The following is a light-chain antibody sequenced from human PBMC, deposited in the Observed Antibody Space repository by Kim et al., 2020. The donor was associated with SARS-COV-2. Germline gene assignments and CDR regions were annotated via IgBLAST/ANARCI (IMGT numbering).Light chain of an antibody. J-gene: IGKJ4*01. V-gene: IGKV3-11*01. CDR3: QQHSNWPLT. CDR2: HAS. Sequence: EIVLTQSPATLSLSPGERATLSCRASQSVSSYLAWYQQKPGQAPRLLIYHASNRATGIPARFSGSGSGTDFTLTISSLEPEDFAVYYCQQHSNWPLTFGGGTKVDIK. CDR1: QSVSSY.